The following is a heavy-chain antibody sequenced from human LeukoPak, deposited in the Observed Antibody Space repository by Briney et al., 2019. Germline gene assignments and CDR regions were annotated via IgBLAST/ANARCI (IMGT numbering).Heavy chain of an antibody. CDR3: AKDISHYYDSSGYHSGWYFDL. J-gene: IGHJ2*01. Sequence: PGGSLRLSCAASGFTFDDYAMHWVRQAPGKGLEWVSGISWNSGSIGYADSVKGRFTISRDNAKNSLYLQMNSLRAEDTALYYCAKDISHYYDSSGYHSGWYFDLWGRGTLVTVSS. CDR2: ISWNSGSI. D-gene: IGHD3-22*01. CDR1: GFTFDDYA. V-gene: IGHV3-9*01.